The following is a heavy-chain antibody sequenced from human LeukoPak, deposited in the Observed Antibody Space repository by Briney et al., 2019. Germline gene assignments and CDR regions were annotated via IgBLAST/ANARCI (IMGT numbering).Heavy chain of an antibody. CDR3: ARDRGWNYGGGANDP. CDR1: GGSISSGPYY. Sequence: PSETLSLTCTVSGGSISSGPYYWAWIRQPPGKGLEWIGSIYYSGSTYYNPSLKSRVSISVDTSKNQFSLKLGSVTAADTAVYYCARDRGWNYGGGANDPWGQGSLVTVSS. D-gene: IGHD1-7*01. V-gene: IGHV4-39*07. CDR2: IYYSGST. J-gene: IGHJ5*02.